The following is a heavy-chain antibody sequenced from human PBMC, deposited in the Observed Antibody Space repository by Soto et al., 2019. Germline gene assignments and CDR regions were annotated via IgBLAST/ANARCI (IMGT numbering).Heavy chain of an antibody. Sequence: EVQLVESGGVVVQPGGSLRLSCAASGFTFSEYRMHWVRQAPGKGLVWVAHISTDGSSTYYADSVKGRFTISRDNAKNTQYLQMNNLRAEDKAIYYCARVGRTSWSGFPFWGQGTLVTVSS. CDR1: GFTFSEYR. CDR3: ARVGRTSWSGFPF. V-gene: IGHV3-74*01. J-gene: IGHJ4*02. D-gene: IGHD6-13*01. CDR2: ISTDGSST.